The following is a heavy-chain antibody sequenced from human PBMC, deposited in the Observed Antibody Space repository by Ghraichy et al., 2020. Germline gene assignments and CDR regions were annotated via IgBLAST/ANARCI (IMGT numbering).Heavy chain of an antibody. Sequence: GGSLRLSCSASGFSFSTYAAHWVRQAPGKGLEHVSAITSNGNTVYYADFVKGRFTISRDNSKNTLYLQMGSLRAEDTAVYYCVKGGYCSGGSCYQQSDYWGQGTLVTVSS. CDR2: ITSNGNTV. CDR3: VKGGYCSGGSCYQQSDY. V-gene: IGHV3-64D*06. J-gene: IGHJ4*02. CDR1: GFSFSTYA. D-gene: IGHD2-15*01.